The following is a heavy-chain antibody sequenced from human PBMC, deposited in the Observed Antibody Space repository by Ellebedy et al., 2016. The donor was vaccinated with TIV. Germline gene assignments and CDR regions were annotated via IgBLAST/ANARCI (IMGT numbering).Heavy chain of an antibody. J-gene: IGHJ4*02. CDR1: EDTFSNYE. V-gene: IGHV1-8*01. Sequence: AASVKVSCKVSEDTFSNYEINWVRQAFGQGLEWMGWMNPKSGNTGYAQEFQGRLTMTRNTSISTAYMELSSLKSEDTALYYCATQRATGFDYWGQGSLVTVSS. CDR3: ATQRATGFDY. CDR2: MNPKSGNT. D-gene: IGHD3-9*01.